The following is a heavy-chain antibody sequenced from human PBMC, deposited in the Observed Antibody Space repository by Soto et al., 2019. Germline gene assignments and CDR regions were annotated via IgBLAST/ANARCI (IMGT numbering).Heavy chain of an antibody. V-gene: IGHV4-59*01. CDR1: GVSSGPYY. J-gene: IGHJ3*02. CDR3: ARLTGTSVLDGFDI. D-gene: IGHD1-7*01. CDR2: IFYTGNT. Sequence: KTSETLSLTCSISGVSSGPYYWNWIRQSPGKGLEWIGNIFYTGNTNSNPSLKTRITMSLDTSKNQFSLRLSSVTAADTAVYYCARLTGTSVLDGFDIWGQGALVTVSS.